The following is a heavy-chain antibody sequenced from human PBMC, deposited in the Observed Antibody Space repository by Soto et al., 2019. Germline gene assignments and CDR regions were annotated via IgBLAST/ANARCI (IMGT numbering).Heavy chain of an antibody. CDR3: ARDSYEMALRYDFWNGSLSYGMDV. V-gene: IGHV3-33*01. D-gene: IGHD3-3*01. J-gene: IGHJ6*02. CDR2: IWYDGSNK. Sequence: GGSLRLSCAASGFTFSSYGMHWVRQAPGKGLEWVAVIWYDGSNKYYADSVKGRFTISRDNSKNTLYLQMNSLRAEDTAVYYCARDSYEMALRYDFWNGSLSYGMDVWGQGTTVTVSS. CDR1: GFTFSSYG.